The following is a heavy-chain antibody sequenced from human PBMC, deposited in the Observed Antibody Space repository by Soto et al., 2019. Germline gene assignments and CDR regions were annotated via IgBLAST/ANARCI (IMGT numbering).Heavy chain of an antibody. J-gene: IGHJ5*02. D-gene: IGHD6-19*01. CDR3: TKPASGLQWPPFDP. Sequence: ASVKVSCKASGYTFTSYTMNWVRQAPGQRLEWMGWINAGNGNIKYAESVRGRFTISRDNSKNTLYLQMNSLRVEDTAVYYCTKPASGLQWPPFDPWGHGTLVTVSS. V-gene: IGHV1-3*01. CDR2: INAGNGNI. CDR1: GYTFTSYT.